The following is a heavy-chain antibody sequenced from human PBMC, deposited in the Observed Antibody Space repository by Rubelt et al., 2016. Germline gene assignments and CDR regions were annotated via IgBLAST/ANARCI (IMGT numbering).Heavy chain of an antibody. Sequence: KRGESLKISCKGSGYSFTSYWIGWVRQMPGKGLEWMGIIYPGDSATRYSPSFHGQVTISADKSISTAYLQWSSLKASDTAMYYFARPPRGVSSVMYYYYGMDVWGQGTTVTVSS. CDR3: ARPPRGVSSVMYYYYGMDV. V-gene: IGHV5-51*01. J-gene: IGHJ6*02. CDR2: IYPGDSAT. CDR1: GYSFTSYW. D-gene: IGHD6-6*01.